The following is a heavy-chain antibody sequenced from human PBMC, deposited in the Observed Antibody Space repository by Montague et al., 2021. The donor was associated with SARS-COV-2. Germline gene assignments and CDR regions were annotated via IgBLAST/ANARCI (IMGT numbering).Heavy chain of an antibody. J-gene: IGHJ6*02. D-gene: IGHD1-20*01. CDR2: IYYSGST. CDR1: GGSISSSSYC. V-gene: IGHV4-39*01. Sequence: SETLSLTCTVSGGSISSSSYCWGLIRQPPGKGLEWIGSIYYSGSTYYNPSLRSRSTISVDTSKNLFSLKLSAVTAAATAVYYCGRGVTGTTVHYYYYGMDVWGQGTTVTVSS. CDR3: GRGVTGTTVHYYYYGMDV.